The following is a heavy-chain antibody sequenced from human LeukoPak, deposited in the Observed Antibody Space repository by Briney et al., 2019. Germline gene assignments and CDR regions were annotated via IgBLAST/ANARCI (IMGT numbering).Heavy chain of an antibody. Sequence: GGSLRLSCSASGFTFSTYWMSWLPHAPGQGLEWAGSVRRDGSEIYYLDSVRGRFTISRDNAKNSLYLQMNSLGDEDTAVYYCARRVVGAMPFDYWGQGTLVTVSS. CDR3: ARRVVGAMPFDY. J-gene: IGHJ4*02. V-gene: IGHV3-7*01. CDR1: GFTFSTYW. D-gene: IGHD1-26*01. CDR2: VRRDGSEI.